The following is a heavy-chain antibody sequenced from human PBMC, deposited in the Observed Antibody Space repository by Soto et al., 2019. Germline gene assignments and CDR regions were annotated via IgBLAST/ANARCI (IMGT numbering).Heavy chain of an antibody. D-gene: IGHD6-13*01. CDR2: IIPIFGTA. V-gene: IGHV1-69*13. J-gene: IGHJ4*02. Sequence: SVKVSCKASGGTFSSYAISWVRQAPGQGLEWMGCIIPIFGTANYAQKFQGRVTITADESTSTAYMELSSLRSEDTSVYYCAREFVRGSIAPGGQGTLVTVSS. CDR1: GGTFSSYA. CDR3: AREFVRGSIAP.